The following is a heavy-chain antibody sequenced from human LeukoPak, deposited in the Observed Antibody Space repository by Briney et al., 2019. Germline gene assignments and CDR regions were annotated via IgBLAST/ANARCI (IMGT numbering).Heavy chain of an antibody. Sequence: GGSLRLSCAASGFTFSSYWMHWVRHAPGKGLVWVSRTNSDGSSTSYADSVKGRFTISRDNAKNTLYLQMNSLRAEDTAVYYCARSNRDYYDFWSGYYVDYWGQGTLVTVSS. CDR3: ARSNRDYYDFWSGYYVDY. J-gene: IGHJ4*02. D-gene: IGHD3-3*01. V-gene: IGHV3-74*01. CDR2: TNSDGSST. CDR1: GFTFSSYW.